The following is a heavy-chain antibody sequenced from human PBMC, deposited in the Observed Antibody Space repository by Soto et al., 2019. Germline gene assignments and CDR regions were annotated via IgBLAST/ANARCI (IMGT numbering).Heavy chain of an antibody. Sequence: QVRLIQSGTEVKKPGASVKVSCSLSGSALTELSLHWVRQAPGKGLEWMGCSDREDGETFCAQKFKGRLTMTEDTSTNTAYMELRSLGSEDTAVYYCTRGNWFDPWGQGTLVAVSS. V-gene: IGHV1-24*01. CDR1: GSALTELS. CDR3: TRGNWFDP. J-gene: IGHJ5*02. CDR2: SDREDGET.